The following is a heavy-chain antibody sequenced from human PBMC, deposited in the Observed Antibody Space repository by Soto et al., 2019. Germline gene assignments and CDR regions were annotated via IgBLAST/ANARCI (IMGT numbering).Heavy chain of an antibody. D-gene: IGHD3-3*01. J-gene: IGHJ4*02. CDR3: ARDQFIKGSGYLSFDY. CDR1: GFTFSSYW. V-gene: IGHV3-74*01. CDR2: INSDGSST. Sequence: GGSLRLSCAASGFTFSSYWMHWVRQAPGKGLVWVSRINSDGSSTSYADSVKGRFTFSRDNAKNTLYLQMDSLRAEDTAVYYCARDQFIKGSGYLSFDYCGQGPPVTVSS.